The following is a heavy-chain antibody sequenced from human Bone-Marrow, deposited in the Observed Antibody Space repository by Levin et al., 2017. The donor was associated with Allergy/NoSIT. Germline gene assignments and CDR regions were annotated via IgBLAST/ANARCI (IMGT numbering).Heavy chain of an antibody. CDR1: GYTFANHH. J-gene: IGHJ6*03. CDR3: ARDGNVASPRKEYYYYYYMDV. CDR2: INPYGGTV. Sequence: ASVKVSCKASGYTFANHHMHWVRQAPGQGLEWMGVINPYGGTVAYAQRFRGRVTITRDASTSTVYMQLNSLRFEDTAVYYCARDGNVASPRKEYYYYYYMDVWGTGTTVTVSS. V-gene: IGHV1-46*03. D-gene: IGHD2/OR15-2a*01.